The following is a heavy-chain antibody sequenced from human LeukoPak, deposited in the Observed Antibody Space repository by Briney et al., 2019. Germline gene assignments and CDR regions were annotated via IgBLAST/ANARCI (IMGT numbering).Heavy chain of an antibody. D-gene: IGHD2-21*02. CDR2: IYPGDSDT. V-gene: IGHV5-51*01. CDR3: ARRGAYCGGDCYPFDY. J-gene: IGHJ4*02. Sequence: GESLKISCKGSGYSFTSYWIGWVRQMPGKGLEWMGIIYPGDSDTRYSPSFQGQVTISADKSISTAYLQWSSLKASDTAMYYCARRGAYCGGDCYPFDYWGQGTLVTVSS. CDR1: GYSFTSYW.